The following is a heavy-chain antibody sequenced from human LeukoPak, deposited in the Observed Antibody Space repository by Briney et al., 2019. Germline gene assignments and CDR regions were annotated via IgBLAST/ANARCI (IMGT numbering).Heavy chain of an antibody. Sequence: ASVKVSCKTSGYTFTSHDFNWVRQATGQRPEWMGWMSPNSGDTGYAQKFQDRVTMTRNTSISTAYMELSSLRSDDTAVYYCARGPPNWGYDYWGPGTLVTVSS. CDR1: GYTFTSHD. J-gene: IGHJ4*02. CDR2: MSPNSGDT. D-gene: IGHD7-27*01. CDR3: ARGPPNWGYDY. V-gene: IGHV1-8*01.